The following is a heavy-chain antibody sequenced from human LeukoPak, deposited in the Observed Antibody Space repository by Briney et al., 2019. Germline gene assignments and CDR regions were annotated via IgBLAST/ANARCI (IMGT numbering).Heavy chain of an antibody. CDR2: ISGSGGST. D-gene: IGHD2-15*01. V-gene: IGHV3-23*01. J-gene: IGHJ1*01. CDR3: AQQVGYCSSGSCYFTY. CDR1: GFTFSSYA. Sequence: GGSLRLSCAASGFTFSSYAMSWVRQAPGKGLEWVSVISGSGGSTYYADSVKGRFTISRDNSKNTLFLQMNSLRAEDTAVYYCAQQVGYCSSGSCYFTYWGQGTLVTVSS.